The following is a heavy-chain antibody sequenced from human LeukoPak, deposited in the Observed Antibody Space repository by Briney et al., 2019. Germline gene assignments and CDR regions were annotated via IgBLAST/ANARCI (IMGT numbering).Heavy chain of an antibody. J-gene: IGHJ4*02. V-gene: IGHV3-30-3*01. CDR1: GFTFSSYA. D-gene: IGHD6-13*01. CDR2: ISYDGSNK. Sequence: GRSLRLSCAASGFTFSSYAMHWVRQAPGKGLEWVAVISYDGSNKYYADSVKGRFTISRDNSKNTLYLQMNSLRAEDTAVYYCARDRAAAAPNTYDYWGQGTLVTVSS. CDR3: ARDRAAAAPNTYDY.